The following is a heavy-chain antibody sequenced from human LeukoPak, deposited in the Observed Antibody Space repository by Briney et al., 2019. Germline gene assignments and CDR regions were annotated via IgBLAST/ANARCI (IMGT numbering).Heavy chain of an antibody. J-gene: IGHJ6*03. CDR2: IYYSGST. D-gene: IGHD4-17*01. CDR3: ARADYGDSPSFYYYYYMDV. V-gene: IGHV4-59*12. CDR1: GGSISSYY. Sequence: SETLSLTCTVSGGSISSYYWSWIRQPPGKGLEWIGYIYYSGSTNYNPSLKSRVTISVDTSKNQFSLKLSSVTAADTAVYYCARADYGDSPSFYYYYYMDVWGKGTTVTVSS.